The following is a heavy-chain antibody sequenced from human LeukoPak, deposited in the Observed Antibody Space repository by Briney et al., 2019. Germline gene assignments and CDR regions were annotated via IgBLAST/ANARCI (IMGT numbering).Heavy chain of an antibody. J-gene: IGHJ4*02. CDR2: INPDKGDT. CDR3: ARRVKGSYGNPFDY. V-gene: IGHV1-3*01. Sequence: ASVKVSCTASGYSFTTYATHWVRQAPGQRLEWMAWINPDKGDTKYSQNFQGRITVTRDTSASTAYMELSSLVSEDTAVYYCARRVKGSYGNPFDYWGQGTLVTVSS. D-gene: IGHD4-17*01. CDR1: GYSFTTYA.